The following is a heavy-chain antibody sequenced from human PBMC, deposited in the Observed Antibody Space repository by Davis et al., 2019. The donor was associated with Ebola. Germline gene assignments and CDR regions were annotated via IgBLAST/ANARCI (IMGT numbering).Heavy chain of an antibody. Sequence: SETLSLTCAVYGGSFSGYYWSWIRQPPGKGLEWIGYIYYSGSTNYNPSLKSRVTISVDTSKNQFSLKLSSVTAADTAVYYCARGAVYCSGGSCYSHWGQGTLVTVSS. D-gene: IGHD2-15*01. J-gene: IGHJ4*02. V-gene: IGHV4-59*12. CDR3: ARGAVYCSGGSCYSH. CDR2: IYYSGST. CDR1: GGSFSGYY.